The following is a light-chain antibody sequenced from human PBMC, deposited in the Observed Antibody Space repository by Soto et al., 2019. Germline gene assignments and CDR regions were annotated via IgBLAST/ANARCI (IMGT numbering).Light chain of an antibody. J-gene: IGKJ1*01. CDR1: QSIGRF. CDR2: DAS. V-gene: IGKV1-5*01. Sequence: DIQMTRSPSTLSAYAGDRVTITCRASQSIGRFLAWYQHQPGKAPKILIYDASTLESGVPSRLSGTGSGTEFTFSITSMQPEDFGTYYCQQCYMGWTFGQGTKVDIK. CDR3: QQCYMGWT.